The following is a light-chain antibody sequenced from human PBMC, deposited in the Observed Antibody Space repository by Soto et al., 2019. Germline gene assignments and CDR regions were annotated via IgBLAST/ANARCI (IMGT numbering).Light chain of an antibody. V-gene: IGLV1-44*01. CDR3: ASWDDSLTGWV. CDR1: SSNMGRNA. CDR2: CNI. Sequence: QSVLTQPPSASGTPGQTVTISCSGGSSNMGRNAINWYQQLPGTAPKLRIYCNIKRPSGVPDRFSGSKSGTSASLAIGALQSDDEADYYWASWDDSLTGWVFGGGTKLTVL. J-gene: IGLJ3*02.